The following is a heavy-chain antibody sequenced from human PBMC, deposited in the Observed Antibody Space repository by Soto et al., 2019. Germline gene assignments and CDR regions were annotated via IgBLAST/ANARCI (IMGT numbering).Heavy chain of an antibody. Sequence: GGSLRLSCAASGFTVNNNYMSWVRQAPGKGLEWVSDIIDSGGSTYYADSVKGRFTISRDNSKSTLYLQMNSLRAEDTALYYCAKGRSYYYYYGVDVWGQGTTVTVSS. J-gene: IGHJ6*02. V-gene: IGHV3-23*01. CDR1: GFTVNNNY. CDR3: AKGRSYYYYYGVDV. CDR2: IIDSGGST.